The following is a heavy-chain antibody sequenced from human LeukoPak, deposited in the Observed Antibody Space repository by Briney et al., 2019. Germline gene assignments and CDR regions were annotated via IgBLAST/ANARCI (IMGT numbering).Heavy chain of an antibody. CDR3: ARGVRFLEWFDP. J-gene: IGHJ5*02. Sequence: SETLSLTCTVSGGSISSGSYYWSWIRQPAGKGLEWIGRIYTSGSTNYNPSLKSRVTISVDTSKNQFSLKLSSVTAADTAVYYCARGVRFLEWFDPWGQGTLVTVSS. D-gene: IGHD3-3*01. V-gene: IGHV4-61*02. CDR2: IYTSGST. CDR1: GGSISSGSYY.